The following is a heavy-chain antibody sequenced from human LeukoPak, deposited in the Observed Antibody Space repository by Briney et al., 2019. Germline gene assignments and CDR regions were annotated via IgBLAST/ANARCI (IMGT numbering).Heavy chain of an antibody. D-gene: IGHD3-16*01. CDR1: GFSLSAFG. V-gene: IGHV3-48*01. CDR2: ISDRSTNI. Sequence: GGSLRLSCAVSGFSLSAFGMHWARQAPGKGLEWVSYISDRSTNIYYADSVKARFTISRDNAKNSLFLQMNGLRAEDTAVYFRVTDWPVWWGQGTLVTVSS. J-gene: IGHJ4*02. CDR3: VTDWPVW.